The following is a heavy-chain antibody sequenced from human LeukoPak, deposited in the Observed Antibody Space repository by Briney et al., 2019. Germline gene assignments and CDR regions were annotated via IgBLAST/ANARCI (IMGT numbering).Heavy chain of an antibody. Sequence: GGSLRLSRAASGFTFSSYAMSWVRQAPGKGLEWVSAISGVGGSTYYADSVEDRFTTSRKNSKNTLYLQINSLRAEDTAVYYCAKDAGSRYYFDYWGQGTLVTVSS. CDR3: AKDAGSRYYFDY. V-gene: IGHV3-23*01. J-gene: IGHJ4*02. CDR1: GFTFSSYA. D-gene: IGHD3-16*01. CDR2: ISGVGGST.